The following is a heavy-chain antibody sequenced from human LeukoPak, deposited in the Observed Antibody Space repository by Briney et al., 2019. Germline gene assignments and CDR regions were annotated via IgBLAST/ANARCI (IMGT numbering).Heavy chain of an antibody. Sequence: ASVKVSCKASGYTFTSYGISWVRQAPGQGLEWMGWISAYNGNTNYAQKLQGRVTMTTDTSTSPAYMELRSLRSDDTAVYYCARDENYYDSSGYYSGDAFDIWGQGTMVTVSS. J-gene: IGHJ3*02. CDR3: ARDENYYDSSGYYSGDAFDI. CDR1: GYTFTSYG. CDR2: ISAYNGNT. D-gene: IGHD3-22*01. V-gene: IGHV1-18*01.